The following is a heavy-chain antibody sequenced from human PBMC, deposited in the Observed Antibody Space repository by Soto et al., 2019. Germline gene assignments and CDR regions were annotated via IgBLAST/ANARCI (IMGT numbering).Heavy chain of an antibody. CDR2: IYWDDEK. Sequence: QITLKESGPTLVKPTQTLTLTCTFSGFSLSTSGVGVGWIRQPPGKALEWLAIIYWDDEKRYSPSLKTRLTVTKDTSKNQVVLTMTNVDPVDTATYYCAHRAYFDSGKQFDYWGQGTLVSVFS. CDR3: AHRAYFDSGKQFDY. J-gene: IGHJ4*02. V-gene: IGHV2-5*02. CDR1: GFSLSTSGVG. D-gene: IGHD3-10*01.